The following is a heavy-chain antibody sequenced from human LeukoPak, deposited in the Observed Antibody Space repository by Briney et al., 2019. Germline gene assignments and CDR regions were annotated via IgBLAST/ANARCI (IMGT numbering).Heavy chain of an antibody. D-gene: IGHD6-13*01. Sequence: SETLSLTCTVSGGSISSGSYYWSWIRQPAGKGLEWIGEINHSGSTNYNPSLKSRVTISVDTSKNQFSLKLSSVTAADTAVYYCASSSSRSFYYYYYMDVWGKGTTVTVSS. J-gene: IGHJ6*03. CDR1: GGSISSGSYY. CDR3: ASSSSRSFYYYYYMDV. V-gene: IGHV4-61*10. CDR2: INHSGST.